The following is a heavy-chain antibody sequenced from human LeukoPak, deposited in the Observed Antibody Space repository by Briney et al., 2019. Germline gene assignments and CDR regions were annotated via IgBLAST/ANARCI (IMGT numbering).Heavy chain of an antibody. CDR2: INGDGSST. J-gene: IGHJ3*02. D-gene: IGHD3-10*01. V-gene: IGHV3-74*01. CDR1: GFPFSSYW. CDR3: ARVATMVRVPLDALDI. Sequence: GGSLRLSCAASGFPFSSYWMHWVRQVPGKGLVWVSRINGDGSSTSYADSVKGRFTISRDNAKNTLYLQMNGLRAEDTAVYYCARVATMVRVPLDALDIWGQGTMVSVSS.